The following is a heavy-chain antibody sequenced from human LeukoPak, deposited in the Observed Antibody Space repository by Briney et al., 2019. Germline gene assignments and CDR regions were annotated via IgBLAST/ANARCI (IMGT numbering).Heavy chain of an antibody. D-gene: IGHD3-10*01. Sequence: GGSLRLSCAASGFTFSSYAMHWVRQAPGKGLEWVAVISYDGSNKYYADSVKGRFTISRDNSKNTLYLQMSSLRAEDTAVYYCVSSGSLNFDIWGQGTMVTVSS. CDR2: ISYDGSNK. V-gene: IGHV3-30*14. J-gene: IGHJ3*02. CDR1: GFTFSSYA. CDR3: VSSGSLNFDI.